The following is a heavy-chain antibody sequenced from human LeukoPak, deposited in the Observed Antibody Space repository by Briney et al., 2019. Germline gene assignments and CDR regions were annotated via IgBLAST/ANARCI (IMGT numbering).Heavy chain of an antibody. J-gene: IGHJ5*02. CDR2: IIPIFGTA. CDR3: ARGLWFGELLEAQEA. Sequence: GASVKVSCKASGYTFTSYGISWVRQAPGQGLEWMGGIIPIFGTANYAQKFQGRVTITADESTSTAYMELSSLRSEDTAVYYCARGLWFGELLEAQEAWGQGTLVTVSS. V-gene: IGHV1-69*13. CDR1: GYTFTSYG. D-gene: IGHD3-10*01.